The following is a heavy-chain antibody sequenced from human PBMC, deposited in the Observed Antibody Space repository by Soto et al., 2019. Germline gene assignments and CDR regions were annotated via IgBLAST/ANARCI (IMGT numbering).Heavy chain of an antibody. D-gene: IGHD2-8*02. CDR1: GGSSSGYY. V-gene: IGHV4-34*01. J-gene: IGHJ4*02. Sequence: PSETLSLTCAVYGGSSSGYYWSWIRQPPGKGLEWIGEINHSGSTNYNPSLKSRVTISVDTSKNQFSLKLSSVTAADTAVYYCARDKITGLFDYWGQGTLVTVSS. CDR2: INHSGST. CDR3: ARDKITGLFDY.